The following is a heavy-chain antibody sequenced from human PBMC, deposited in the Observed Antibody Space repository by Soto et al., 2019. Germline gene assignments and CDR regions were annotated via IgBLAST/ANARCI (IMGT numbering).Heavy chain of an antibody. CDR3: SRSIVGPTMTRLFDS. D-gene: IGHD1-26*01. CDR2: IIPIFGTA. J-gene: IGHJ5*01. V-gene: IGHV1-69*13. Sequence: GVSVKVSCKASGGTFCRYAISWVRQPPGHGLEWMGGIIPIFGTANYAQKFQGRVMITADESLSRAYMELSRLRFEDTAVYYCSRSIVGPTMTRLFDSWGQGTLVTVSS. CDR1: GGTFCRYA.